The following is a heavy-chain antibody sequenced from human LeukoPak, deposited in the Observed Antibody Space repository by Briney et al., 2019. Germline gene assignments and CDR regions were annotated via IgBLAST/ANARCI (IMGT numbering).Heavy chain of an antibody. J-gene: IGHJ6*03. V-gene: IGHV4-61*02. CDR2: IYTSGNT. Sequence: ASETLSLTCTVSGGSISSGGYYWSWIRQPAGKGLEWIGRIYTSGNTNYNPSLKSRATISVDTSKNQFSLELSSVTAADTAVYYCARVDRVGFLEWLTDYYYYMDVWGKGTTVTVSS. CDR1: GGSISSGGYY. D-gene: IGHD3-3*01. CDR3: ARVDRVGFLEWLTDYYYYMDV.